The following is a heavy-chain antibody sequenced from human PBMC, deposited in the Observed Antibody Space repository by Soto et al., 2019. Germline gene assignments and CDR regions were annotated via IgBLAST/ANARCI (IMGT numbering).Heavy chain of an antibody. CDR1: GGSISSYY. Sequence: SETLSLTCTVSGGSISSYYWSWIRQPPGKGLEWIGYIYYSGSTNYNPSLKSRVTTSVDTSKNQFSLKLSPVTAADTAVYYCAKDQIQLWPYGMDVWGQGTTVTVSS. CDR3: AKDQIQLWPYGMDV. V-gene: IGHV4-59*01. J-gene: IGHJ6*02. D-gene: IGHD5-18*01. CDR2: IYYSGST.